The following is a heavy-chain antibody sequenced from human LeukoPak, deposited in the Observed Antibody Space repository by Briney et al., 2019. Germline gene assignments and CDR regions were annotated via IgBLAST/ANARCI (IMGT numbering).Heavy chain of an antibody. V-gene: IGHV1-18*01. CDR2: ISAYNGNT. Sequence: ASVKVSCKASGYTFTSYGISWVRQAPGQGLEWMGWISAYNGNTNYAQKLQGRVTMTTDTSTSTAYMELRSLRSDDTAVYYCARESRLITFGGVIATPFDYWGQGTLVTVSS. CDR1: GYTFTSYG. D-gene: IGHD3-16*02. J-gene: IGHJ4*02. CDR3: ARESRLITFGGVIATPFDY.